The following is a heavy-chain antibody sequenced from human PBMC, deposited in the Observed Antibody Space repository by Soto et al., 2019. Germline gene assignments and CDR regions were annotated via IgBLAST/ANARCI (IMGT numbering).Heavy chain of an antibody. CDR3: ARWVEVSLDYFDS. J-gene: IGHJ4*02. V-gene: IGHV4-31*03. Sequence: SETLSLTCTVSGAYMRNDYYYWSWVRQNPGKDLEWIGHMHHSGRTHYNPSLKSRVAISVDTSKNQFSLYLNSVTAADTAVYYCARWVEVSLDYFDSWGQGTPVTVSS. CDR1: GAYMRNDYYY. CDR2: MHHSGRT. D-gene: IGHD2-15*01.